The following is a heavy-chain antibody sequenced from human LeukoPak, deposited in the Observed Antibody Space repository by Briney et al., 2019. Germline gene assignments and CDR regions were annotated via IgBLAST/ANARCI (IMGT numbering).Heavy chain of an antibody. D-gene: IGHD2-2*01. CDR1: GFTFSSYA. CDR2: ISGSGGST. Sequence: GGSLRLSCAASGFTFSSYAMSWVRQAPGKGLEWVSAISGSGGSTHYADSVKGRFTISRDNSKNTLYLQMNSLRAEDTAVYYCAKGGASSIVVVPAALSTWGRGTLVTVSS. V-gene: IGHV3-23*01. CDR3: AKGGASSIVVVPAALST. J-gene: IGHJ5*02.